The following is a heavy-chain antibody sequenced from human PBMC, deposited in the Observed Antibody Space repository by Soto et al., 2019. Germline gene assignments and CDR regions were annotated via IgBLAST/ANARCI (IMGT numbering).Heavy chain of an antibody. Sequence: GGSLRLSCAASGFTFSTYDMSWVRQAPWKGLEWVSTINNSGRNSDYADSVKGRFTISRDNSKNMLYLQMSSLIAEDTAVYYCAYRTGFDYWGQGALVTVSS. J-gene: IGHJ4*02. V-gene: IGHV3-23*01. CDR2: INNSGRNS. CDR3: AYRTGFDY. CDR1: GFTFSTYD.